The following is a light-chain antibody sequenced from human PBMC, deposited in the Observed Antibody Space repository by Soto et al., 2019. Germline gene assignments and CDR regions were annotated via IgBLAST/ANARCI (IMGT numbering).Light chain of an antibody. Sequence: EIVLTQSPGSLSLSPGERTTLSCRARQIFSSLYLAWYQQQPGQAPRLLMFGASNRATGIPDRFSGGRSGKAFTLTIRGLEPEDVAVYYCQHYGSAWTFGQGTKV. J-gene: IGKJ1*01. CDR3: QHYGSAWT. V-gene: IGKV3-20*01. CDR2: GAS. CDR1: QIFSSLY.